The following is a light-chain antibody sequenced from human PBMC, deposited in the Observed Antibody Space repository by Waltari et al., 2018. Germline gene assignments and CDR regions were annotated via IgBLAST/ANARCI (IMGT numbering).Light chain of an antibody. V-gene: IGLV3-25*03. CDR2: KDS. CDR1: TLPKQY. Sequence: SFELTQPPSVSVSPGQTASITCSGNTLPKQYAYWYQQKPGQAPVLIMYKDSERPSGIPERFSGSSSVTTVTLTISGGQAEDEADYYCQSADSSGTPVIFGGGTKLTVL. J-gene: IGLJ2*01. CDR3: QSADSSGTPVI.